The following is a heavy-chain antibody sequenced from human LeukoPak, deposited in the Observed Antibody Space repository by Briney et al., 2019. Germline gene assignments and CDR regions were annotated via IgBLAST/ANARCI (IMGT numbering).Heavy chain of an antibody. CDR3: ARRAGAYSHPYDY. Sequence: GGSLRLSCTVSGFTVSSNSMSWVRQAPGKGLEWVSFIYSGSTHYSDSVKGRFTISRDNSKNTLYLQMNSLRAEDTAVYYCARRAGAYSHPYDYWGQGTLVTVSS. CDR1: GFTVSSNS. CDR2: IYSGST. D-gene: IGHD4/OR15-4a*01. V-gene: IGHV3-53*01. J-gene: IGHJ4*02.